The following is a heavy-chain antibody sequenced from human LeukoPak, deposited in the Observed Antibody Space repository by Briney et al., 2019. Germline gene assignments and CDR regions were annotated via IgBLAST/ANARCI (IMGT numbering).Heavy chain of an antibody. CDR1: GYSFTSYW. V-gene: IGHV5-51*01. Sequence: AGESLKISCKGSGYSFTSYWIGWVRQMPGKGLEWMGIIYPGDSDTRYSPSFQGQVTISADKSISTAYLQWSSLKASDTTMYYCARPSSGSGLEFDYWGQGTLVTVSS. J-gene: IGHJ4*02. D-gene: IGHD6-19*01. CDR3: ARPSSGSGLEFDY. CDR2: IYPGDSDT.